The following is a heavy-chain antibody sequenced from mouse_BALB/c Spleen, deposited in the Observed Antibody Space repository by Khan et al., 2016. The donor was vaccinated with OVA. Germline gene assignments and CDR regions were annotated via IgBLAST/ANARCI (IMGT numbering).Heavy chain of an antibody. Sequence: VQLQQSGPELMKPGASVNISCKASGYSFTTYYIHWVRQSRGKSLEWIGYIDPFNTGTDYNQKFKGQATLTVDKSSNTAYMHLSSLTSEDSAVYYWARGTFDYWGQGTLVTVAA. CDR3: ARGTFDY. J-gene: IGHJ3*01. V-gene: IGHV1S135*01. D-gene: IGHD3-3*01. CDR2: IDPFNTGT. CDR1: GYSFTTYY.